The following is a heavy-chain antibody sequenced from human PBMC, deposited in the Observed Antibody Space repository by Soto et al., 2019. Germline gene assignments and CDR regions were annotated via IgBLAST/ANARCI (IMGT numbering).Heavy chain of an antibody. D-gene: IGHD5-18*01. V-gene: IGHV3-48*02. J-gene: IGHJ4*02. Sequence: EVQLVESGGGLVQPGGSLRLSCAASGFTFSSYSMNWVRQAPGKGLEWVSYISSSSSTIYYADSVKGRFTISRDNAKNSLYLQMNSLRDEDTAVYYCARGPPWGIQLWIDYWGQGTLVTVSS. CDR3: ARGPPWGIQLWIDY. CDR2: ISSSSSTI. CDR1: GFTFSSYS.